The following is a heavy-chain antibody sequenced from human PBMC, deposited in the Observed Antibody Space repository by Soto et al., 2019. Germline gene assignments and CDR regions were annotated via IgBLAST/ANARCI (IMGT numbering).Heavy chain of an antibody. Sequence: GESLTVSCKGSGYSFTSYWISCVRQMPGKGLEWMGRIDPSDSYTNYSPSFQGHVTISADKSISTAYLQWSSLNASDTAMYYCASHPNSMVRDYGMDVCGQVTTVTV. J-gene: IGHJ6*02. CDR3: ASHPNSMVRDYGMDV. V-gene: IGHV5-10-1*01. CDR2: IDPSDSYT. CDR1: GYSFTSYW. D-gene: IGHD3-10*01.